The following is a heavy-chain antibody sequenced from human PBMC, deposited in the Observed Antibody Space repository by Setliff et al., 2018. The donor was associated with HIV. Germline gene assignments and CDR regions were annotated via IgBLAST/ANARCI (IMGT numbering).Heavy chain of an antibody. D-gene: IGHD6-6*01. V-gene: IGHV4-39*07. J-gene: IGHJ4*02. CDR3: ARGPAGRLVFLSY. CDR2: IYYSGST. CDR1: GGSIYGSDYY. Sequence: PSETLSLTCTVSGGSIYGSDYYWGWIRQPPGKGLESIGSIYYSGSTNYNPSLKSRVTISVDTSKNQFSLTLNSVTAADTAVYYCARGPAGRLVFLSYWGQGTLVTVSS.